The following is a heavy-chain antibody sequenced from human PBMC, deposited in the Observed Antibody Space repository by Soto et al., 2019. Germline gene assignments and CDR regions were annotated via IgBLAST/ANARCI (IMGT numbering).Heavy chain of an antibody. CDR3: ARDSSTSSSSRGHFDY. J-gene: IGHJ4*02. CDR1: GYTFTSYG. D-gene: IGHD2-2*01. CDR2: ISAYNGNT. Sequence: ASVKVSCKASGYTFTSYGISWARQAPGQGLEWMGWISAYNGNTNYAQKLQGRVTMTTDTSTSTAYMELRSLRSDDTAVYYCARDSSTSSSSRGHFDYWGLGTLVTVSS. V-gene: IGHV1-18*01.